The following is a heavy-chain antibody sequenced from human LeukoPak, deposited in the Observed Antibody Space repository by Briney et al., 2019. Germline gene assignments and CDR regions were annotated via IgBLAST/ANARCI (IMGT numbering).Heavy chain of an antibody. V-gene: IGHV3-7*01. CDR3: ASVDHVGASPFDI. CDR1: GFTFSSYW. D-gene: IGHD1-26*01. J-gene: IGHJ3*02. CDR2: IKQDGSEK. Sequence: GGSLRLSCAASGFTFSSYWMSWVRQAPGKGLEWVANIKQDGSEKYYVDSVKGRFTISRDNAKNSLYLQMNSLRAEDTAVYYCASVDHVGASPFDIWGQGTMVTVSS.